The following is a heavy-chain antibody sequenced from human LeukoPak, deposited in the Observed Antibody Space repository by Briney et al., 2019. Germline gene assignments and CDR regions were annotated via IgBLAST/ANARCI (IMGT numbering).Heavy chain of an antibody. CDR1: GFTFSSYS. CDR2: ISSSSSTI. J-gene: IGHJ5*02. D-gene: IGHD6-19*01. Sequence: GGSLRPSCAASGFTFSSYSMNWVRQAPGKGLEWVSYISSSSSTIYYADSVKGRFTISRDNAKNTLYLQMNSLRAEDTAVYYCARDSSSGWYNWFDPWGQGTLVTVSS. V-gene: IGHV3-48*04. CDR3: ARDSSSGWYNWFDP.